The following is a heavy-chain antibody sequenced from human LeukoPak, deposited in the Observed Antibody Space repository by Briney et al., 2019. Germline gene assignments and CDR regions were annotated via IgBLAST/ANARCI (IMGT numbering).Heavy chain of an antibody. CDR1: GYTFTSYY. V-gene: IGHV1-46*01. J-gene: IGHJ3*02. CDR3: AGPDSDYVWGSYHGAFDI. D-gene: IGHD3-16*02. CDR2: INPSGGST. Sequence: ASVKVSCKASGYTFTSYYMHWVRQAPGQGLEWMGIINPSGGSTSYAQKFQGRVTMTRDMSTSTVYMELSSLRSEDTAVYYCAGPDSDYVWGSYHGAFDIWGQGTMVTVSS.